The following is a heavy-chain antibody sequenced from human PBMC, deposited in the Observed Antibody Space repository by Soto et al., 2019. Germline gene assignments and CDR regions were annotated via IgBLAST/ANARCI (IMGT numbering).Heavy chain of an antibody. V-gene: IGHV4-59*01. CDR2: IYYSGST. D-gene: IGHD3-22*01. CDR1: GGSISSYH. Sequence: SETLSLTCTVSGGSISSYHWSWIRQPPGKGLEWIGYIYYSGSTNYNPSLKSRVTISVDTSKNQFSLKLSSVTAADTAVYYCPGLFPYVSSGYHLTYWGQGTLVTVSS. J-gene: IGHJ4*02. CDR3: PGLFPYVSSGYHLTY.